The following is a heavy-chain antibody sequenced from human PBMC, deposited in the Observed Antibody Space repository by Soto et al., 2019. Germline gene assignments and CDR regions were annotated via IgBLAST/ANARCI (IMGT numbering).Heavy chain of an antibody. Sequence: ASVKVSCKASGYTFTSYAMHWVRQAPGQRLEWMGWINAGNGNTKYSQKFQGRVTINRDTSESTAYMELSSLRTEDTAVYYCARKRASGSSLDPWGQGNLVTVSS. D-gene: IGHD3-10*01. CDR2: INAGNGNT. V-gene: IGHV1-3*01. CDR1: GYTFTSYA. CDR3: ARKRASGSSLDP. J-gene: IGHJ5*02.